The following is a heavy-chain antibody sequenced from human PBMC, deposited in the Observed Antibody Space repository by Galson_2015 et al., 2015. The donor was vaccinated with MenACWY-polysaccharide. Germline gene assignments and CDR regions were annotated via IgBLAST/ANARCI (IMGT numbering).Heavy chain of an antibody. CDR1: GFTFSSYA. CDR3: AKDTFRPAGLYGMDV. D-gene: IGHD2-2*01. V-gene: IGHV3-23*01. CDR2: ISGSDGNT. Sequence: SLRLSCAASGFTFSSYAMSWVRQAPGKGLEWVSSISGSDGNTYYADSVKGRSTISRDNSKSTLHLQMNSLRAEDTAVYYCAKDTFRPAGLYGMDVWGQGTTVTVSS. J-gene: IGHJ6*02.